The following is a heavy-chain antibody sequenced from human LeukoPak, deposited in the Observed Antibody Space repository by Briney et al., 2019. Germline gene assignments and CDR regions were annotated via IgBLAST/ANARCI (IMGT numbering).Heavy chain of an antibody. CDR3: TREIAVVPAASLGY. CDR2: IKSDGTLT. Sequence: GGSLRLSCAASGFTSSSYWMHWVRQAPGEGLVWVSRIKSDGTLTNYADSVRGRFTISRDDAKNTLYLQMNSLRAEDTAVYYCTREIAVVPAASLGYWGQGTLVTVSS. D-gene: IGHD2-2*01. J-gene: IGHJ4*02. CDR1: GFTSSSYW. V-gene: IGHV3-74*01.